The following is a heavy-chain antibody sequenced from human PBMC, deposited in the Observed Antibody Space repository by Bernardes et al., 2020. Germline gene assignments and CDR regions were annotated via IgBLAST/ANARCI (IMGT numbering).Heavy chain of an antibody. CDR1: GFTFSDYS. V-gene: IGHV3-21*01. D-gene: IGHD4-4*01. J-gene: IGHJ4*02. CDR3: ARDPTPSYTNPPYFDY. CDR2: ISSSSGYI. Sequence: SLRLSCAASGFTFSDYSMNWVRQAPGKGLEWVSSISSSSGYIYYADSVKGRFTISRDNANNLLYLQINSLGSEDTAVYYFARDPTPSYTNPPYFDYGGQGTLVTVSS.